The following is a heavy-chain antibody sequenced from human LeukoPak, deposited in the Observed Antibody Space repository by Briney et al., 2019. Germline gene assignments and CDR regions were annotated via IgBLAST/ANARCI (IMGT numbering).Heavy chain of an antibody. CDR2: INHSGSN. V-gene: IGHV4-34*01. CDR1: GLSFSGYY. CDR3: ARGAQWLPIRVDY. Sequence: KPSETLSLTCAVYGLSFSGYYWSWIRQPPGKGLEWLGKINHSGSNNYNPSLKRRVTISVDTSKNQFSLKLSSVTAADTAVYYGARGAQWLPIRVDYWGQGTLVTVSS. J-gene: IGHJ4*02. D-gene: IGHD6-19*01.